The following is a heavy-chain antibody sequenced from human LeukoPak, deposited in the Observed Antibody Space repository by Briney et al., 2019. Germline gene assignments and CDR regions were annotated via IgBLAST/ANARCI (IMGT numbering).Heavy chain of an antibody. D-gene: IGHD1-26*01. CDR2: INHSGST. CDR3: AREYSWCYYDRPLDY. V-gene: IGHV4-34*01. CDR1: GGSFSGYY. Sequence: SETLSLTCAVYGGSFSGYYWSWIRQPPGKGLEWIGEINHSGSTNYNPSLKSRVTISVDTSKNQFSLKLSSVTAADTAVYYCAREYSWCYYDRPLDYWGQGTLVTVSS. J-gene: IGHJ4*02.